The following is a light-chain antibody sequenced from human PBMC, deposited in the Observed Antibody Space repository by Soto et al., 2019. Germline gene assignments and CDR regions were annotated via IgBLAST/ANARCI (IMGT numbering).Light chain of an antibody. CDR3: QKYNSAPRT. Sequence: DIQMTQSPSSLSASVGDRVTITCRASQGISNYLAWYQQKPGKVPKLLIYAASTLQSGVPSRFSGSGSGTDFTLTISRLQPEDGATYYCQKYNSAPRTVGPGNKVEI. CDR2: AAS. CDR1: QGISNY. V-gene: IGKV1-27*01. J-gene: IGKJ1*01.